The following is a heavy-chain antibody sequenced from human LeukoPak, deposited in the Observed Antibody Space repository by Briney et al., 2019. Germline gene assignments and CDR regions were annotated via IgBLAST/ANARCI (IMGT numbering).Heavy chain of an antibody. CDR3: ARGLRTYYYYGMDV. J-gene: IGHJ6*02. CDR2: INSDGRST. CDR1: GFTFNNYW. V-gene: IGHV3-74*01. Sequence: GGSLRLSCAASGFTFNNYWMHWVRQAPGKGLVWVSRINSDGRSTSYADSVKGRFTISRDNAKNTLYLQMNSLRAEDTAVYYCARGLRTYYYYGMDVWGQGTTVTVSS. D-gene: IGHD3-16*01.